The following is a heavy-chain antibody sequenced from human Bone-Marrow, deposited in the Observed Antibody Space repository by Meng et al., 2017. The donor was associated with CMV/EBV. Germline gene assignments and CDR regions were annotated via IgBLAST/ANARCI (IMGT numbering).Heavy chain of an antibody. V-gene: IGHV1-69*02. CDR3: AGSIAARPEYLQH. D-gene: IGHD6-6*01. CDR1: GGTFSSYT. Sequence: SVKVSCKASGGTFSSYTISWVRQAPGQGLEWMGRIIPILGIANYAQKFQGRVTITADKSTSTAYMELSSLRSEDTAVYYCAGSIAARPEYLQHWGQGNLVTVSS. CDR2: IIPILGIA. J-gene: IGHJ1*01.